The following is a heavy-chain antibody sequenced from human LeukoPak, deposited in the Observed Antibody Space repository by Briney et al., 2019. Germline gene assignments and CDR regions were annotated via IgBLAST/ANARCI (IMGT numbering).Heavy chain of an antibody. CDR3: ARVRAVAGGNYFDY. V-gene: IGHV3-48*03. J-gene: IGHJ4*02. CDR2: ISSSGSTI. D-gene: IGHD6-19*01. Sequence: PGGSLRLSCAASGFTFSSYEMNWVRQAAGKGLEWVSYISSSGSTIYYADSVKGRFTISRDNAKNSLYLQMNSLRAEDTAVYYCARVRAVAGGNYFDYWGQGTLVTVSS. CDR1: GFTFSSYE.